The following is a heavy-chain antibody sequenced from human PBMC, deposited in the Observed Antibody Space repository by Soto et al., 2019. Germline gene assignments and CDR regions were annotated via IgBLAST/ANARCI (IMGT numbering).Heavy chain of an antibody. CDR2: IKPDGSRT. CDR3: ARDNNWSYDS. J-gene: IGHJ4*02. Sequence: GSLRLSCAAFGFTFISYWMHWVRQAPGEGLVWVSYIKPDGSRTKDADSVKGRFTISRDNARNTLYLRMNSLRAEDTAVYYCARDNNWSYDSRGRGPLVTVSS. V-gene: IGHV3-74*03. D-gene: IGHD1-1*01. CDR1: GFTFISYW.